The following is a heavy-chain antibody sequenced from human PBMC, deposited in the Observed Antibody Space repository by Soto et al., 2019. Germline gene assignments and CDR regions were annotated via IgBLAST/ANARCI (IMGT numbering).Heavy chain of an antibody. Sequence: QVQLQQWGAGLLKPSETLSLTCAVYGGFVSSGSYYWSWIRQPPGTGLEWIGEMSHSGGTHFNPSLKSRVTISVDTSKNQFSLKMSYVTAADKALYYCARVERGTATTVVDAFDIWGPGTMVTVSS. D-gene: IGHD1-1*01. J-gene: IGHJ3*02. CDR2: MSHSGGT. CDR1: GGFVSSGSYY. CDR3: ARVERGTATTVVDAFDI. V-gene: IGHV4-34*01.